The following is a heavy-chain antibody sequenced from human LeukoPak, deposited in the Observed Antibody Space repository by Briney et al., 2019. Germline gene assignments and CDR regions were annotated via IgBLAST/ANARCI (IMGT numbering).Heavy chain of an antibody. D-gene: IGHD4-17*01. V-gene: IGHV3-21*01. Sequence: GGSLRLSCAASGFTFSSYSMNWVRQAPGKGLEWVSSISSSSSYIYYADSVKGRFTISRDNSKNTLYLQMNSLRPEDTAVYYCAKGGASVTRYVDYWGQGTLVTVSS. CDR1: GFTFSSYS. CDR3: AKGGASVTRYVDY. J-gene: IGHJ4*02. CDR2: ISSSSSYI.